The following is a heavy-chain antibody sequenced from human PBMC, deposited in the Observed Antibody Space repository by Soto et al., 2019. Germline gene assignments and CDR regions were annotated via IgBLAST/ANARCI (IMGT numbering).Heavy chain of an antibody. CDR3: VKDNRGSY. J-gene: IGHJ4*02. Sequence: EVQLVESGGGLVQPGGSLRLSCAASGFTFSTCWMMWVRQAPGKGLEWVANINQDGSERYYVDSVKGRFTISRDNAKNSLYLQMNRLSAEDTAVYYCVKDNRGSYWGQGTLVTVSS. CDR1: GFTFSTCW. V-gene: IGHV3-7*01. CDR2: INQDGSER. D-gene: IGHD3-10*01.